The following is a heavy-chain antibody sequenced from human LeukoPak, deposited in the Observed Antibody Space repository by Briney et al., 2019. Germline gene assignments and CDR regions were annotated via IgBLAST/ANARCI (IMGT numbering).Heavy chain of an antibody. CDR1: GFTFSTYS. D-gene: IGHD4-17*01. CDR2: ISISSNYI. CDR3: AKGFYGDYVPLVY. Sequence: GGSLRLSCAASGFTFSTYSMNWVRQAPGKGLEWVSSISISSNYIYYADSVKGRFTISRDNSKNTLYLQMNSLRAEDTAVYYCAKGFYGDYVPLVYWGQGALVTVSS. J-gene: IGHJ4*02. V-gene: IGHV3-21*04.